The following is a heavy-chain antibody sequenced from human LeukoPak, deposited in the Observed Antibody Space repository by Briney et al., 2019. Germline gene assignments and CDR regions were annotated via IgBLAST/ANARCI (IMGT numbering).Heavy chain of an antibody. CDR2: IYYSGSA. CDR1: GCSISSYY. V-gene: IGHV4-59*08. D-gene: IGHD3-10*01. J-gene: IGHJ4*02. CDR3: ARRGYYGSGSLAIDY. Sequence: SETLSFTCTVSGCSISSYYWSWIRQPPGHGLHWIGHIYYSGSANYTPSLKSRVTISVDTSKNQFSLKLSSVTAADTAVYYCARRGYYGSGSLAIDYWGQGTLVTVSS.